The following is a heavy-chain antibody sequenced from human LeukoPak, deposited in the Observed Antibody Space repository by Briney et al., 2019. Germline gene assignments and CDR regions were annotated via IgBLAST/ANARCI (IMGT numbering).Heavy chain of an antibody. V-gene: IGHV3-23*01. J-gene: IGHJ4*02. CDR1: DSNIGTYA. CDR3: AKDRISGQGGAARILDY. D-gene: IGHD6-6*01. Sequence: GGSLRLSCGAPDSNIGTYAVTWVRQVPGKGLEWVSGMSGGGLSTYYARSVKGRFTISRGTSKNTFYLEVNSLGADDTALYYCAKDRISGQGGAARILDYWGQGILVTVSS. CDR2: MSGGGLST.